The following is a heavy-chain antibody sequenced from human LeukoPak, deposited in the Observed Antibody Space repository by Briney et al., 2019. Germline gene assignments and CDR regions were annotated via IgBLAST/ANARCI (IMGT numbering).Heavy chain of an antibody. Sequence: GGSLRLSCAASGFTFSSYSMNWVRQAPGKGLEWVSSISSSSSYIYYADSVKGRFTISRDNAKNSLYLQMNSLRAEDTAVYYRARMAYYYDSSGRGFDYWGQGTLVTVSS. V-gene: IGHV3-21*01. CDR3: ARMAYYYDSSGRGFDY. D-gene: IGHD3-22*01. J-gene: IGHJ4*02. CDR1: GFTFSSYS. CDR2: ISSSSSYI.